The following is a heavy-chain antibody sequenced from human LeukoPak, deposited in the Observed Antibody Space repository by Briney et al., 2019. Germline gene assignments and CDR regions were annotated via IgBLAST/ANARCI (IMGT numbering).Heavy chain of an antibody. CDR1: GYRVTTYW. CDR3: ARSGSYGVNSHPFDY. V-gene: IGHV5-51*01. D-gene: IGHD4-23*01. CDR2: IYPGDSDT. Sequence: GESLKISCQGSGYRVTTYWVACVRQMPGKGLEWMGIIYPGDSDTRYSPSFQGQVTISADNSSSTAYLQWRSLKPSDTAMYYCARSGSYGVNSHPFDYWGQGTLVTVSS. J-gene: IGHJ4*02.